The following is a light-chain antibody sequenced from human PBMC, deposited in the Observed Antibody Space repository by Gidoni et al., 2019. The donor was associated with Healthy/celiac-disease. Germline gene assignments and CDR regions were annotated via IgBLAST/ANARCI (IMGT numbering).Light chain of an antibody. CDR1: QSISNR. J-gene: IGKJ4*01. CDR3: QQYNSYSPLT. CDR2: KAS. V-gene: IGKV1-5*03. Sequence: DSQMTQSASTLSASVGDRLTITCRARQSISNRLAWYQQKPGKAPKLLIYKASSLESGVPSRFSGSGSATEFTLPISSLQPDDFATYYCQQYNSYSPLTFGGXTKVEIK.